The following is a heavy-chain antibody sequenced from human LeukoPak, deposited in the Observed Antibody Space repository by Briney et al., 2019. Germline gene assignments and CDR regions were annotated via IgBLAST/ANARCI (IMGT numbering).Heavy chain of an antibody. CDR3: ARGGSRSYTSSTLDY. J-gene: IGHJ4*02. CDR2: ISYSGNT. D-gene: IGHD6-6*01. V-gene: IGHV4-59*01. Sequence: SETLPLTCSVSGGSINVYYWNWIRQSPGKGLEWIGSISYSGNTNYNPSLKSRVTISIDTSKNRFSLKVSSVTAADTAMYYCARGGSRSYTSSTLDYWGQGTLVTVSS. CDR1: GGSINVYY.